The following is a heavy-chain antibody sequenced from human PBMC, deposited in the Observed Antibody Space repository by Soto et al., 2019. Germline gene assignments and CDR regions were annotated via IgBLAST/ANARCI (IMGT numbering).Heavy chain of an antibody. CDR3: VRGGTPIDY. V-gene: IGHV1-18*01. CDR1: GYTFTNFS. Sequence: QVQLVQSGAEVKKPGASVKVSGKTSGYTFTNFSLSWVRQAPGQGLEWMGWISAYNGNTNYAQNFQGRVTMTTDTSTSTAYMELRSLRSDDTAVYYCVRGGTPIDYWGQATLVTVSS. D-gene: IGHD3-16*01. J-gene: IGHJ4*02. CDR2: ISAYNGNT.